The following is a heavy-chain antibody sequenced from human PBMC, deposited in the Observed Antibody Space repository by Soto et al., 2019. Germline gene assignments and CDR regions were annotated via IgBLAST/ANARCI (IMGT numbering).Heavy chain of an antibody. V-gene: IGHV4-4*02. Sequence: QVQLQESGPGLVKPSGTLSLTCAVSGGSISSSNWWSWVRQPPGKGLEWIGEIYPSGSTNTNPSPNTRITLSVDTSKKQFSLKLRPVTAADTAVYSCAGEAAQQYSSGWYDSWGQGTLVTVSS. CDR3: AGEAAQQYSSGWYDS. CDR2: IYPSGST. CDR1: GGSISSSNW. J-gene: IGHJ5*01. D-gene: IGHD6-19*01.